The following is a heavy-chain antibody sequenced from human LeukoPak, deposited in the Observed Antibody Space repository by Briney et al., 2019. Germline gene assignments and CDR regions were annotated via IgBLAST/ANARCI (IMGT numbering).Heavy chain of an antibody. CDR2: ISAYNGNT. V-gene: IGHV1-18*01. CDR3: ARAKVFWSSWYDAKNWFDP. Sequence: ASGKVSCKASGYTFSSYGISWVRQAPGQGLEWMGWISAYNGNTNYAQKFQGRVTMTTDTSTSTAYMELRSLRSDDTAVYYCARAKVFWSSWYDAKNWFDPWGQGTLVTVSS. CDR1: GYTFSSYG. J-gene: IGHJ5*02. D-gene: IGHD6-13*01.